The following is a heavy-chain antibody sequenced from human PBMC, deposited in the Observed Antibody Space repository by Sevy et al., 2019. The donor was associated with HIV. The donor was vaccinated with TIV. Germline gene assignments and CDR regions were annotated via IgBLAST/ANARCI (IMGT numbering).Heavy chain of an antibody. CDR1: GFTFSGSA. CDR2: IRSETNSYAT. J-gene: IGHJ2*01. V-gene: IGHV3-73*01. CDR3: TRGTDDYWYFDL. Sequence: GGSLRLSCAASGFTFSGSALHWVRQTSGRGLEWLGRIRSETNSYATIYDAWLKGRFTISRDDSKNTAYLQMNSLKTEATALYFCTRGTDDYWYFDLWGRGTLVTVSS.